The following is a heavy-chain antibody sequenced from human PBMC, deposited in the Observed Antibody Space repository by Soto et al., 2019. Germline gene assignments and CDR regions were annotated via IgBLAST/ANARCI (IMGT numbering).Heavy chain of an antibody. Sequence: HPGGSLRLSCAASGFTFSTYAMNWVRQAPGKGLEWVSSISGSDGSTYYADSVKGRFTISRDNSKNTLYLQMNSLRDDDTAIYYCARSICTSGRCTGLDYWGQGTLVTVSS. J-gene: IGHJ4*02. CDR1: GFTFSTYA. V-gene: IGHV3-23*01. D-gene: IGHD2-15*01. CDR3: ARSICTSGRCTGLDY. CDR2: ISGSDGST.